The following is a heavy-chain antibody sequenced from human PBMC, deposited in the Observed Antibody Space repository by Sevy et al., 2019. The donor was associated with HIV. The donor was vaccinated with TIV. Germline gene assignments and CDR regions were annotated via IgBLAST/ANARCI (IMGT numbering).Heavy chain of an antibody. CDR2: VSYDGSNT. CDR3: ALERLSSDVAEYFQN. J-gene: IGHJ1*01. D-gene: IGHD1-1*01. Sequence: GRSLRLSCAASGFTFRSFSMHWVRQAPGKWLEWVTTVSYDGSNTYYADSVKGRFAVFRDNSRNLLNLQMNNLRPEDTAVYYCALERLSSDVAEYFQNWGQGTPVTVSS. CDR1: GFTFRSFS. V-gene: IGHV3-30*09.